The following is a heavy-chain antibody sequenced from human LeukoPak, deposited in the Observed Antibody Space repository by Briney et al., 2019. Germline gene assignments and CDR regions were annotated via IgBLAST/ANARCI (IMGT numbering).Heavy chain of an antibody. V-gene: IGHV1-46*01. Sequence: ASVKVSCKASGYTFTSYYMHWVRQAPGQGLEWMGIINPSGGSTSYAQKFQGRVTITADKSTSTAYMELSSLRSEDTAVYYCARGGPHIVGATFDYWGQGTLVTVSS. CDR1: GYTFTSYY. CDR3: ARGGPHIVGATFDY. CDR2: INPSGGST. D-gene: IGHD1-26*01. J-gene: IGHJ4*02.